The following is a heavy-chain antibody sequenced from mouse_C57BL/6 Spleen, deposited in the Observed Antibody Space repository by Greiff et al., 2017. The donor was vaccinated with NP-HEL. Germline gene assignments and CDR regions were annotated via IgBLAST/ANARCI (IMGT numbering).Heavy chain of an antibody. CDR3: ARYTTVVATSHWYFDV. D-gene: IGHD1-1*01. CDR2: ISYSGST. Sequence: EVKLQESGPGLAKPSQTLSLTCSVTGYSITSDYWNWIRKFPGNKLEYMGYISYSGSTYYNPSLKSRISITRDTSKNQYYLQLNSVTTEDTATYYCARYTTVVATSHWYFDVWGTGTTVTVSS. J-gene: IGHJ1*03. CDR1: GYSITSDY. V-gene: IGHV3-8*01.